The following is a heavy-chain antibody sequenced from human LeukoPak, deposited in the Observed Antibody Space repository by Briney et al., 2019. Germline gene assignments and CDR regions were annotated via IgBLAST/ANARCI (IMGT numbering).Heavy chain of an antibody. CDR1: GFTFSSYG. V-gene: IGHV3-30*18. Sequence: GRSLRLSCAASGFTFSSYGMHWVRQAPGKGLEWVAVITYDGNTTYSDDSVKGRFTISRDTSKSTLHLQMNNLRPEDTAVYFCVKEQGSGYYRTADYWGQGTLVTVSS. CDR2: ITYDGNTT. J-gene: IGHJ4*02. CDR3: VKEQGSGYYRTADY. D-gene: IGHD3-10*01.